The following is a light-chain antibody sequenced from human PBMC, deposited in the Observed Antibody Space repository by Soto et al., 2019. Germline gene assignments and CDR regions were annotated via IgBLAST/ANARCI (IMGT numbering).Light chain of an antibody. CDR1: QSVNSNF. CDR3: QQYGSSPVT. CDR2: GAS. V-gene: IGKV3-20*01. Sequence: EIVLTQSPGTLSLSPGERATLSCRASQSVNSNFLTWYQQKPSQAPRLLIYGASSRATGIPDRFSGSGSGTDFTLTISRLEPEDSAVYYCQQYGSSPVTFGQGTRLEIK. J-gene: IGKJ5*01.